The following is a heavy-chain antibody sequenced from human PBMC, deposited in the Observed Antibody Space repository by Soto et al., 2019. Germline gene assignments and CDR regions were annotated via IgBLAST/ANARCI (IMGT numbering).Heavy chain of an antibody. Sequence: QVQLQESGPGLVKPSQTLSLTCTVSGGSISSGGYYWSWIRQHPGKGLEWIGYIYYSGTTYYNPSLKSRVTISVDTSKNHFSLKLSSVTAAATAVYYCAREKVVPAATIDYWGQGTLVTVSS. CDR2: IYYSGTT. CDR1: GGSISSGGYY. J-gene: IGHJ4*02. D-gene: IGHD2-2*01. V-gene: IGHV4-31*03. CDR3: AREKVVPAATIDY.